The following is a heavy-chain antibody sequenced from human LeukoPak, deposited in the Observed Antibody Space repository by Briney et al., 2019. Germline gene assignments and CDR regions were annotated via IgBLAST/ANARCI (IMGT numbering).Heavy chain of an antibody. Sequence: ASVKVSCKASGYTFTGYYMHWVRQAPGQGLEWMGWINFNSGGTKYAQKFQGRVTMTRDTSISTAYMELSRLRSDDTAVYYCAREIAFDITSTFDYWGQGTLVTVSS. D-gene: IGHD3-16*01. V-gene: IGHV1-2*02. CDR2: INFNSGGT. CDR3: AREIAFDITSTFDY. J-gene: IGHJ4*02. CDR1: GYTFTGYY.